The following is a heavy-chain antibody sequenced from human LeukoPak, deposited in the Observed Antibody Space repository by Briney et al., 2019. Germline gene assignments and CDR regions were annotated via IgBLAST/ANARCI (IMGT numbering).Heavy chain of an antibody. V-gene: IGHV3-7*03. Sequence: PGGSLRLSCAASGFTFNSYWMSWVRQAPGKGLEWVADIKQDGSEKYYVDSVKGRFTISRDNAKNSLYLQMNSLRAEDTAVYYCAKPRSGYGYYFGYWGQGTLVTVSS. J-gene: IGHJ4*02. D-gene: IGHD5-12*01. CDR3: AKPRSGYGYYFGY. CDR1: GFTFNSYW. CDR2: IKQDGSEK.